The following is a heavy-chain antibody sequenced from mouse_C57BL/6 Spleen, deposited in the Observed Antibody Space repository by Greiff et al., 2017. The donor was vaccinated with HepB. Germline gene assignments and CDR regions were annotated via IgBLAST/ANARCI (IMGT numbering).Heavy chain of an antibody. J-gene: IGHJ4*01. CDR3: ARRRGDYYAMDY. CDR1: GFTFSDYG. Sequence: EVQLQQSGGGLVKPGGSLKLSCAASGFTFSDYGMHWVRQAPEKGLEWVAYISSGSSTIYYADTVKGRFTISRDNAKNTLFLQMTSLRSEDTAMYYCARRRGDYYAMDYWGQGTSVTVSS. CDR2: ISSGSSTI. V-gene: IGHV5-17*01.